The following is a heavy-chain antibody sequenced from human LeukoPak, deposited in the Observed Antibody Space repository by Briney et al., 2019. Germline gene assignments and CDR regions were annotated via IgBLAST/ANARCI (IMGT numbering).Heavy chain of an antibody. J-gene: IGHJ3*02. CDR2: INHSGST. D-gene: IGHD2-2*01. CDR3: ARGDFLYTVVVPAALRADAFDI. CDR1: GGSFSGYY. Sequence: TSETLSLTCAVYGGSFSGYYWSWIRQPPGKGLEWIGEINHSGSTNYNPSLKSRVTISVDTSKNQFSLKLSSVTAADTAVYYCARGDFLYTVVVPAALRADAFDIWGQGTMVTVSS. V-gene: IGHV4-34*01.